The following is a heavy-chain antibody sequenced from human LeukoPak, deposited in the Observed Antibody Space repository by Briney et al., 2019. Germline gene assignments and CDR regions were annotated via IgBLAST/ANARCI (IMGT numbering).Heavy chain of an antibody. V-gene: IGHV3-53*01. CDR1: GFTVSNNC. J-gene: IGHJ3*02. D-gene: IGHD3-22*01. CDR2: VYSNGST. Sequence: GGSLRLSCAASGFTVSNNCMSWVRQAPGKGLEWVSVVYSNGSTYYADSVKGQFTISRDNSKNTLYLQMNSLRAEDTAVYYCARALYYYDYPGAFDIWGQGTMVTVSS. CDR3: ARALYYYDYPGAFDI.